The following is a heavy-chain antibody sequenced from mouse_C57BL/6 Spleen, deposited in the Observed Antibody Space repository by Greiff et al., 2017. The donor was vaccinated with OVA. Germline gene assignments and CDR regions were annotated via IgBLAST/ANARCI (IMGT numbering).Heavy chain of an antibody. CDR2: IDPSDSYT. Sequence: QVQLQQPGAELVMPGASVKLSCKASGYTFTSYWMHWVKQRPGQGLEWIGEIDPSDSYTNYNQKFKGKSTLTVDKSSSTAYMQLSSLTSEDSAVYYCARYSNCAMDYWGQGTSVTVSS. CDR3: ARYSNCAMDY. V-gene: IGHV1-69*01. CDR1: GYTFTSYW. J-gene: IGHJ4*01. D-gene: IGHD2-5*01.